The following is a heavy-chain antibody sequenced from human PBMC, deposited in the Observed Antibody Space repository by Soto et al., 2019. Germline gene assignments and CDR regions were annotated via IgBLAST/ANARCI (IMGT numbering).Heavy chain of an antibody. CDR1: GYTFTSYG. J-gene: IGHJ5*02. CDR3: ARGVGSGTYYNQYNWFDP. CDR2: ISPYNGNT. V-gene: IGHV1-18*01. D-gene: IGHD3-10*01. Sequence: GASVKVSCKASGYTFTSYGISWVRQAPGQGLEWMGWISPYNGNTNYAQKLQGRVTMTTDTSTSTAYMDLRSLRSDDTAVYYCARGVGSGTYYNQYNWFDPWGQGTLVTVSS.